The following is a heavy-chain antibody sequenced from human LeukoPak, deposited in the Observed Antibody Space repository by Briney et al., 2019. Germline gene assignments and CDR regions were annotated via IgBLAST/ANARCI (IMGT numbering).Heavy chain of an antibody. CDR2: IRSSSSYI. CDR3: ARDNGGNSGAFDY. V-gene: IGHV3-21*01. J-gene: IGHJ4*02. CDR1: GFTFSSYS. Sequence: GGSLRLSCAASGFTFSSYSMNWVRQAPGKGLEWVSYIRSSSSYIYYADSVKGRFTISRDNAQNSLYLQMHSLRAEDTAVYYCARDNGGNSGAFDYWGQGTLVTVSS. D-gene: IGHD4-23*01.